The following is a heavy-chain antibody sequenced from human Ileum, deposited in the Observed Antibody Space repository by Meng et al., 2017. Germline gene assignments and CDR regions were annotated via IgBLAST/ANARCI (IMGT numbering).Heavy chain of an antibody. CDR2: IYSNGNT. CDR3: ARAPKYCTNAVCSRPLDS. V-gene: IGHV4-30-4*01. J-gene: IGHJ4*02. D-gene: IGHD2-8*01. Sequence: QVQLQESGPRLVKPSQTLSLTCTVSGGSISSGDYYWSWFRQSPGKGPEWIGYIYSNGNTYSNPSLRGRLMISIDTSKNQFSLKLSSVTAADTAVYYCARAPKYCTNAVCSRPLDSWGQGTLVTVSS. CDR1: GGSISSGDYY.